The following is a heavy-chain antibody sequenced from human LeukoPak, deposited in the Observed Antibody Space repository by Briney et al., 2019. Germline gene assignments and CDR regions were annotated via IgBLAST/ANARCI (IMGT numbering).Heavy chain of an antibody. J-gene: IGHJ4*02. V-gene: IGHV3-23*01. CDR1: GFTFSNRS. Sequence: GGSLRLSCAASGFTFSNRSMSWVRQAPGKGPEWVSTIGASDGTTYYADSVKGRFTISRDNSKNTLYLQMNSLRAEDTAIYYCAKLLPNWGQGTLVTVSS. CDR3: AKLLPN. CDR2: IGASDGTT.